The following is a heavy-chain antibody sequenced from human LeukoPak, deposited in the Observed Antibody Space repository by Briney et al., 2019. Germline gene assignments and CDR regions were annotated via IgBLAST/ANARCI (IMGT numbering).Heavy chain of an antibody. CDR3: AKDAQRGFDYSNSLEY. Sequence: GGSLRLSCAASGFTYSHYGMHWVRQAPGKGLEWVAVVWSDGTEKYYGDAVKGRFTISRDNSRNTLYLQMNSLRGEDTAVYYCAKDAQRGFDYSNSLEYWGQGTLVTVSS. V-gene: IGHV3-33*06. J-gene: IGHJ4*02. CDR1: GFTYSHYG. CDR2: VWSDGTEK. D-gene: IGHD4-11*01.